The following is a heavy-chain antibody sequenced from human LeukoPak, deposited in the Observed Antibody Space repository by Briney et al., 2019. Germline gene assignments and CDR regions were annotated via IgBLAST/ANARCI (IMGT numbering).Heavy chain of an antibody. V-gene: IGHV4-34*01. CDR1: GGSFSGYY. CDR2: INHSGST. CDR3: ARLGAGPTYYDFWSGYSSFYFDY. J-gene: IGHJ4*02. D-gene: IGHD3-3*01. Sequence: SETLSLTCAVYGGSFSGYYWSWIRQPPGKGLEWIGEINHSGSTNYNPSLKSRITISVDTSKNRFSLKLSSVTAADTAVYYCARLGAGPTYYDFWSGYSSFYFDYWGQGTLVTVSS.